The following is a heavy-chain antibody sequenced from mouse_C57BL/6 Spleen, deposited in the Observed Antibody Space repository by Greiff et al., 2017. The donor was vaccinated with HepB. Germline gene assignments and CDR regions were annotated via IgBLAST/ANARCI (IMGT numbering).Heavy chain of an antibody. J-gene: IGHJ1*03. Sequence: EVQGVESGGGLVQPGGSMKLSCVASGFTFSNYWMNWVRQSPEKGLEWVAQIRLKSDNYATHYAESVKGRFTISRDDSKSSVYLQMNNLRAEDTGIYYCTGLRPGFYWYFDVWGTGTTVTVSS. V-gene: IGHV6-3*01. D-gene: IGHD2-4*01. CDR3: TGLRPGFYWYFDV. CDR1: GFTFSNYW. CDR2: IRLKSDNYAT.